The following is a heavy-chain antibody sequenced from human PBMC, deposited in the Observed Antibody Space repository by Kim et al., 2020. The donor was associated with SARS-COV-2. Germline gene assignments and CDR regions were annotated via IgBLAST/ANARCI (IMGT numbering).Heavy chain of an antibody. J-gene: IGHJ4*02. V-gene: IGHV3-9*01. CDR3: AKSRYYDSSGYWGFYFDY. Sequence: GGSLRLSCAASGFTFDDYAMHWVRQAPGKGLEWVSGISWNSGSIGYADSVKGRFTISRDNAKNSLYLQMNSLRAEDTALYYCAKSRYYDSSGYWGFYFDYWGQGTLVTVSS. CDR2: ISWNSGSI. CDR1: GFTFDDYA. D-gene: IGHD3-22*01.